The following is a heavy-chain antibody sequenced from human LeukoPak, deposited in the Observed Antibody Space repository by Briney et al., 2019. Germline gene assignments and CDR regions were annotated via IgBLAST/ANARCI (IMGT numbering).Heavy chain of an antibody. Sequence: GGSLRLSCAASGFTFSSYAMSWVRQAPGKGLEWVSAISGSGGSTYYADSVKGRFTISRDNSKNTLYLQMNSLRAEDTAVYYCAKAVRTHTIFGVALYYWDQGTLVTVSS. V-gene: IGHV3-23*01. J-gene: IGHJ4*02. CDR3: AKAVRTHTIFGVALYY. CDR2: ISGSGGST. D-gene: IGHD3-3*01. CDR1: GFTFSSYA.